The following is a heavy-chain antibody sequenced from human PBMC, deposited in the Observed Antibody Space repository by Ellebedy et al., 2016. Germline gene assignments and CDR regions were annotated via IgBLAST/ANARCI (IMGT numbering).Heavy chain of an antibody. V-gene: IGHV4-30-2*01. CDR3: ARGPRYFDL. CDR2: IYHSGRT. J-gene: IGHJ2*01. Sequence: SETLSLTCAVSGGSISSGYYSWSWIRQPPGKGLEGIGYIYHSGRTYYNPSLANRVTISVDRSKNQFFLNLTSVTAADTAVYFCARGPRYFDLWGRGTPVTVSS. CDR1: GGSISSGYYS.